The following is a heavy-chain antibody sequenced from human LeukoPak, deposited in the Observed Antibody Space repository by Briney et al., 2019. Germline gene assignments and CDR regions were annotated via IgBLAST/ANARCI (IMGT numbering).Heavy chain of an antibody. CDR1: GYTFTTYW. J-gene: IGHJ5*01. Sequence: GESLKISCKGSGYTFTTYWIGWVRQMPGKGLEWVGIIYPGDSDTRYSPSFQGQVTISADKSISTAYLQWTSLKASDTAMYYCARRWSSPGFDSWGQGTLVTVSS. CDR2: IYPGDSDT. D-gene: IGHD1-26*01. CDR3: ARRWSSPGFDS. V-gene: IGHV5-51*01.